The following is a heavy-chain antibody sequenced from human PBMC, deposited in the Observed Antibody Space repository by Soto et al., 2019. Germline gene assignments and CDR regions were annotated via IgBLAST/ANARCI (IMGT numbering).Heavy chain of an antibody. V-gene: IGHV5-51*01. CDR1: GYSFTSYW. CDR2: IYPGDSDT. Sequence: PGDSLKISCKGSGYSFTSYWIGWVRQMPGKGLEWMGIIYPGDSDTRYSPSFQGQVTISADKSISTAYLQWSSLKASDTAMYYCARHYCSGGSCYSYYYMDVWGKGTTVTVSS. J-gene: IGHJ6*03. D-gene: IGHD2-15*01. CDR3: ARHYCSGGSCYSYYYMDV.